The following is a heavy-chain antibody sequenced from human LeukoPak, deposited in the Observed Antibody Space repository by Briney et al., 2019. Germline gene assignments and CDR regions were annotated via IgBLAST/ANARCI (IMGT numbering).Heavy chain of an antibody. CDR3: TTLIGGGLVY. D-gene: IGHD2-21*01. V-gene: IGHV3-15*01. Sequence: GGSLRLSCAASGFTFSSYAMSWVRQAPGKGLEWVGRIKSKTDGGTTDYAAPVKGRFTISRDDSKNTLYLQMNSLKTEDTAVYYCTTLIGGGLVYWGQGTLVTVSS. J-gene: IGHJ4*02. CDR1: GFTFSSYA. CDR2: IKSKTDGGTT.